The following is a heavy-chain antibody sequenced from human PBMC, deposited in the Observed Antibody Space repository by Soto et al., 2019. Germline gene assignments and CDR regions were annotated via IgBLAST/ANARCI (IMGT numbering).Heavy chain of an antibody. CDR3: ARGPYSSSWYGFNYFDY. V-gene: IGHV1-8*01. D-gene: IGHD6-13*01. CDR1: GYTFTSYD. J-gene: IGHJ4*02. Sequence: QVQLVQSGAEVKKPGASVKVSCKASGYTFTSYDINWVRQATGQGLEWMGWLNPNSGNTGYAQKFQGRVTMTRNTSISTAYMELSSLRSEDTAVYYCARGPYSSSWYGFNYFDYWGQGPLVTVSS. CDR2: LNPNSGNT.